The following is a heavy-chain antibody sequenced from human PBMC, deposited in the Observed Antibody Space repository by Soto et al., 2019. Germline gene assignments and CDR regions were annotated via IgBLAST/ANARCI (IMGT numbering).Heavy chain of an antibody. Sequence: QVQLVQSGAEVKKPGASVKVSCKASGYTFTSYYMHWVRQGPGQGLEWMGIINPSGGSTSYAQTFQGRVTMPRDTSTSTVYMELSSLRSEDTAVYYCARASTVFDAFDIWGQGTMVTVSS. CDR1: GYTFTSYY. J-gene: IGHJ3*02. V-gene: IGHV1-46*01. CDR3: ARASTVFDAFDI. D-gene: IGHD4-4*01. CDR2: INPSGGST.